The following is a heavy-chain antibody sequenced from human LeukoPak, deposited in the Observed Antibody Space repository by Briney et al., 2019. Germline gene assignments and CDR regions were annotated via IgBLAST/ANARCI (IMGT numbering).Heavy chain of an antibody. V-gene: IGHV1-46*01. CDR2: INPSGGST. J-gene: IGHJ4*02. D-gene: IGHD1-14*01. CDR1: GYTFTSYY. CDR3: ARDDLTGCFDY. Sequence: ASVKVSCKASGYTFTSYYMHWVRQAPGRGLEWMGIINPSGGSTSYAQKFQGRVTMTRDTSTSTVYMELSSLRSEDTAVYYCARDDLTGCFDYWGQGTLVTVSS.